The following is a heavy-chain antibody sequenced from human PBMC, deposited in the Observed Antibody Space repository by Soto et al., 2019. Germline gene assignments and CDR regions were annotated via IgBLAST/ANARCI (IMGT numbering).Heavy chain of an antibody. D-gene: IGHD1-1*01. V-gene: IGHV4-59*01. CDR2: IYYSGNT. CDR3: AVTTATEYFHY. J-gene: IGHJ1*01. CDR1: GGSIRNYY. Sequence: SETLSLTCTVSGGSIRNYYWSWIRQPPGKGLEWIGFIYYSGNTNYNPSLKSRVTISVDTSKNQFSLKMTSVTAADTAVYYCAVTTATEYFHYWGQGTLVTVS.